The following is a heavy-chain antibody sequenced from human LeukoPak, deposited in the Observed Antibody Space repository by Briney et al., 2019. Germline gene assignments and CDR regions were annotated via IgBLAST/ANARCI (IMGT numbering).Heavy chain of an antibody. D-gene: IGHD1-26*01. CDR3: ARAEQTTKDAFDI. CDR1: GGSISSGDYY. CDR2: IYYSGST. Sequence: SETLSLTCTVSGGSISSGDYYWSWIRQPPGKGLEWIGYIYYSGSTYYNPSLKSRVTISVDTSKNQFSLKLSSVTAADTAVYYCARAEQTTKDAFDIWGQGTMVTVSS. V-gene: IGHV4-30-4*01. J-gene: IGHJ3*02.